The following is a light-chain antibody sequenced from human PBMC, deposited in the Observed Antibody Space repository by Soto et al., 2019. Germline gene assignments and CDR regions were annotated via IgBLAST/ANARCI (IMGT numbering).Light chain of an antibody. CDR1: QSISSW. J-gene: IGKJ1*01. Sequence: DIQMTQSPCTLSASVGDRVTITCRASQSISSWLAWYQQKPGKAPKLLIYDASSLESGVPSRFSGSGSGTELTLTISSLQPDDFATYYCQQYNIYSGTFGQGTKVDIK. CDR3: QQYNIYSGT. CDR2: DAS. V-gene: IGKV1-5*01.